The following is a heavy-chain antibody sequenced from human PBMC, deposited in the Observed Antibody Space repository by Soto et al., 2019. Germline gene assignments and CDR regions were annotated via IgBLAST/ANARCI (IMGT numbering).Heavy chain of an antibody. CDR3: AAGEASSRNLAPYYLDF. J-gene: IGHJ4*02. D-gene: IGHD6-13*01. V-gene: IGHV4-39*07. CDR2: IYYSGST. Sequence: SETLSLTCTVSGGSISSSSYYWGWIRHPPGKGLEWIGSIYYSGSTYYNPSLKSRVTISVDTSKNQFSLKLLSVTTADTAVYFCAAGEASSRNLAPYYLDFWGQGTLVTVSS. CDR1: GGSISSSSYY.